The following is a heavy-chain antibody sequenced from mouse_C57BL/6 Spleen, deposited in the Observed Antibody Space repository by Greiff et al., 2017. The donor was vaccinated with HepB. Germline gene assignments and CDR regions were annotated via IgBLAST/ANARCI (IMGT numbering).Heavy chain of an antibody. CDR3: ARHYYGSSGY. CDR2: IYPSDSET. Sequence: VQLQQPGAELVRPGSSVKLSCKASGYTFTSYWMDWVKQRPGQGLEWIGNIYPSDSETHYNQKFKDKATLTVDKSSSPAYMQLSSLTSEDSAVYYCARHYYGSSGYWGQGTTLTVSS. CDR1: GYTFTSYW. V-gene: IGHV1-61*01. J-gene: IGHJ2*01. D-gene: IGHD1-1*01.